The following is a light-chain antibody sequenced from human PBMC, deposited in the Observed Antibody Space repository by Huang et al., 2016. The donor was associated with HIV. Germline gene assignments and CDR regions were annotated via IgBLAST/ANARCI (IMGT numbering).Light chain of an antibody. CDR1: QILLYGDGNTY. J-gene: IGKJ1*01. V-gene: IGKV2-30*01. Sequence: DVVMTQSPLSLPVTLGQSATISCRSSQILLYGDGNTYLNWFHQRPGQSPRRLIYKVSNRDAGVPDRVSGSGSGTDFTLNISRVEAEDVGIYYCMQGTHWPLTFGQGTRVEIK. CDR2: KVS. CDR3: MQGTHWPLT.